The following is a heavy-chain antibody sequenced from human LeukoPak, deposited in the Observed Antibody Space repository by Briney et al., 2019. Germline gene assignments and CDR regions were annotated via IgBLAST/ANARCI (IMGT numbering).Heavy chain of an antibody. V-gene: IGHV3-30-3*01. CDR2: ISYDGSDK. Sequence: GGSLKLSCAASGFTFSDYYMSWIRQAPGKGLEWVAVISYDGSDKYYADSVKGRFTISRDNSNNTLYLQMNSLRVDDTAVFYCAREPGYSSSCLDSWGQGTQVTVSS. D-gene: IGHD6-13*01. J-gene: IGHJ4*02. CDR1: GFTFSDYY. CDR3: AREPGYSSSCLDS.